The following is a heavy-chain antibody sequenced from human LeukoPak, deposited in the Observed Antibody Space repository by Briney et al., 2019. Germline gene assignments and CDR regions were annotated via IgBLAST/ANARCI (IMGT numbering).Heavy chain of an antibody. CDR2: ISYDGSNK. CDR1: GFTFSNYA. D-gene: IGHD3-22*01. CDR3: ARGGYHYGSSGGAFDI. V-gene: IGHV3-30*04. J-gene: IGHJ3*02. Sequence: PGGSLRLSCAASGFTFSNYAMHWVRQAPGKGPEWVALISYDGSNKFYADSVKGRFTISRDNSKNTLDLQMNSLRPEDTAVFYCARGGYHYGSSGGAFDIWGRGTVVTVSS.